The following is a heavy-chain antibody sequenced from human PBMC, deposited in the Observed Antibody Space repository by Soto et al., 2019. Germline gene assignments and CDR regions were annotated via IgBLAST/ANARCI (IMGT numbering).Heavy chain of an antibody. V-gene: IGHV4-59*01. CDR1: AGSISRYY. J-gene: IGHJ4*02. CDR2: IAYTVDA. D-gene: IGHD5-18*01. CDR3: VGSLMSRAMESFYY. Sequence: HVQLQESGPGLVKPSEPLSLTCSVSAGSISRYYWGWVRQSPGEGLEWIAHIAYTVDASYNPSLKSRVTISLDTSKNQSDLSLMSVTAADTAVYYCVGSLMSRAMESFYYLGQVTLVTVT.